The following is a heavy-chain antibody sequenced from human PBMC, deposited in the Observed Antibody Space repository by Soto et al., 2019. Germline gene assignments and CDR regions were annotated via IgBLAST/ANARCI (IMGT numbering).Heavy chain of an antibody. CDR3: VCGGSFFVY. Sequence: EVQLVESGGGLVQPGGSLRLPCAASGFTFSTYWMTWVRQPPGKGLEGVASINQDGSERYYVDSVRGRFTISRDNAKNSLYLQMNSLRAEDTAVYYCVCGGSFFVYWGQGTLVTVSP. V-gene: IGHV3-7*01. CDR2: INQDGSER. D-gene: IGHD3-16*01. J-gene: IGHJ4*02. CDR1: GFTFSTYW.